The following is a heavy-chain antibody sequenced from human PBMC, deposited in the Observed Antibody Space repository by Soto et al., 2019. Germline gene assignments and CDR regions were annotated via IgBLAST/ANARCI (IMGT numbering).Heavy chain of an antibody. J-gene: IGHJ2*01. CDR2: ISYAGRNQ. CDR1: GFTFSRYG. CDR3: AKAHDDYGDSCAL. V-gene: IGHV3-30*18. D-gene: IGHD4-17*01. Sequence: QVQLVESGGGVVQPGRSLRLSCAASGFTFSRYGMHWVRQAPGKGLEWVAVISYAGRNQYYADSMKGRFTISRANSKNTLSRQMNSLRHEDPAAYYWAKAHDDYGDSCALWGRGSMVIVSS.